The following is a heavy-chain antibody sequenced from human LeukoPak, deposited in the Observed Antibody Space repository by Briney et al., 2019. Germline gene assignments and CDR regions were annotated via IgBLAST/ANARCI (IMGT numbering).Heavy chain of an antibody. CDR3: DH. Sequence: TGGSLRLSCAASGFTLSKYWMHWVRQAPGKGPVWVSRINEDGSRIDYADSVRGRFTISRDSAENTLYLQMNSLYCSRDFVGPDDHWGQGTLVSVSS. CDR1: GFTLSKYW. V-gene: IGHV3-74*01. D-gene: IGHD1-26*01. CDR2: INEDGSRI. J-gene: IGHJ5*02.